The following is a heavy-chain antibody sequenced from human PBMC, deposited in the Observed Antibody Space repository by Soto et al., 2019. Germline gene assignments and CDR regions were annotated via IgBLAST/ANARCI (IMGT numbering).Heavy chain of an antibody. J-gene: IGHJ4*02. V-gene: IGHV1-18*04. CDR2: IRTKSSNT. D-gene: IGHD1-1*01. Sequence: ASVKVSCKASGYSFTSYDITWVRQAPGQGLEWMGWIRTKSSNTNYADKFRGRVSLPTDTTTNTAYMDVRGLHSDDTAVYCGAAFSTGTIHFDYWGQGTPVTVSS. CDR1: GYSFTSYD. CDR3: AAFSTGTIHFDY.